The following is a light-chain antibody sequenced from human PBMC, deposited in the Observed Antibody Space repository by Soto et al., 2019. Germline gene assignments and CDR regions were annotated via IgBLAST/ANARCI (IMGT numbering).Light chain of an antibody. V-gene: IGKV3-20*01. CDR2: GVS. J-gene: IGKJ5*01. Sequence: EIVLLQTPGTLSFYQVQRSTFSYSAFQRLSASDIAWYQQKPGQAPKFLIYGVSSRATGSPDRFSGSGSGTDFTLTISRLEPEDFAVYHCQQYGSSPLITFGQGTRLEIK. CDR3: QQYGSSPLIT. CDR1: QRLSASD.